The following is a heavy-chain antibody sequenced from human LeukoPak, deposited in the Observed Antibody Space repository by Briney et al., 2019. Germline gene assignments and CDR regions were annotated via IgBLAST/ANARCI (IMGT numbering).Heavy chain of an antibody. V-gene: IGHV4-4*07. Sequence: SETLSLTCTVSGGSISSHYWSWIRQPAGKGLEWIGRIYTSGSTNYNPSLKSRVTMSVDTSKNQFSLKLSSVTAADTAVYYCAGALVEMATMWDWGQGTLVTVSS. D-gene: IGHD5-24*01. CDR2: IYTSGST. J-gene: IGHJ4*02. CDR3: AGALVEMATMWD. CDR1: GGSISSHY.